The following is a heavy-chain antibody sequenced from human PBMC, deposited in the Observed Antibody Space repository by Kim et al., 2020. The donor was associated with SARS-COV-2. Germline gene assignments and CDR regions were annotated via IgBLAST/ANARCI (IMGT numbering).Heavy chain of an antibody. J-gene: IGHJ4*02. CDR2: FYTSGAT. CDR1: GGSISSYY. Sequence: SETLSLTCTVSGGSISSYYWTWIRQPAGKGLEWMGRFYTSGATNYNPSLKSRVTMSVDTSKNQFSLKLSSVTAADTAVYCCARATTYNWNLFDCWGQGMLVTVSS. CDR3: ARATTYNWNLFDC. D-gene: IGHD1-20*01. V-gene: IGHV4-4*07.